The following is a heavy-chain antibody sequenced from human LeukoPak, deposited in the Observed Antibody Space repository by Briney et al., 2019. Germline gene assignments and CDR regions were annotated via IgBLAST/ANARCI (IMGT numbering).Heavy chain of an antibody. Sequence: GGSLRLSCAASGFTFSSYSMNWVCQAPGKGLEWVSSISSSSSYIYYADSVKGRFTISRDNAKNSLYLQMNSLRAEDTAVYYCAKDLRGYEGGYWGQGTLVTVSS. CDR2: ISSSSSYI. CDR3: AKDLRGYEGGY. D-gene: IGHD5-12*01. CDR1: GFTFSSYS. V-gene: IGHV3-21*01. J-gene: IGHJ4*02.